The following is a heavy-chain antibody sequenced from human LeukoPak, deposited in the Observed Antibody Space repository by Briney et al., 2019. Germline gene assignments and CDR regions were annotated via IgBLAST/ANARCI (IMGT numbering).Heavy chain of an antibody. CDR2: INPNSGGT. CDR1: GYTFTGYY. CDR3: ARDSGITGTTSSSDY. V-gene: IGHV1-2*06. D-gene: IGHD1-7*01. J-gene: IGHJ4*02. Sequence: ASVKVSCKASGYTFTGYYMHWVRQAPGQGLEWMGRINPNSGGTNYAHKFQGRVTMTRDTSISTAYMELSRLGSDDTAVYYCARDSGITGTTSSSDYWGQGTLVTVSS.